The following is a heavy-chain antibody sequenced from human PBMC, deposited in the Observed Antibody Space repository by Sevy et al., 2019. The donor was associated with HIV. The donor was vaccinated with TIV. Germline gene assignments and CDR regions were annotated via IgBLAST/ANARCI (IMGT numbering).Heavy chain of an antibody. J-gene: IGHJ6*03. CDR2: ISSSGSTI. CDR1: GFTFSDYY. Sequence: GGSLRLSCAASGFTFSDYYMSWIRQAPGKGLKWVSYISSSGSTIYYADSVKGRFTISRDNVKNSLYLQMNSLRAEDTAVYYCARVAVGGEYYMDVWGKGTTVTVSS. V-gene: IGHV3-11*01. CDR3: ARVAVGGEYYMDV.